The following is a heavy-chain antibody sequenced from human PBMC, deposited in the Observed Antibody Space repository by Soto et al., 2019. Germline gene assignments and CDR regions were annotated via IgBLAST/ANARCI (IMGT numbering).Heavy chain of an antibody. J-gene: IGHJ4*02. V-gene: IGHV3-48*01. D-gene: IGHD6-19*01. Sequence: GALRLSCAASGFPFSSYSMNWVLQAPGKGLEWVSYIGISSTTIYYADSVKGRFTISRDNARNSLYLQMNSLRAEDTAVYYCARDLAVAALDYWGQGTLVTVSS. CDR3: ARDLAVAALDY. CDR1: GFPFSSYS. CDR2: IGISSTTI.